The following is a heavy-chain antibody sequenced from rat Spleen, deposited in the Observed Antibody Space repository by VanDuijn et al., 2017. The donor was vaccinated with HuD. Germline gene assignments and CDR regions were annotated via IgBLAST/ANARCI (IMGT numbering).Heavy chain of an antibody. D-gene: IGHD1-7*01. CDR2: ITNTGGSI. J-gene: IGHJ1*01. CDR1: GFTFNNYW. CDR3: TRAKWVHWYFDF. V-gene: IGHV5-31*01. Sequence: EVQLVESGGGLVQPGRSLKLSCVASGFTFNNYWMSWIRQAPGKGLEWVASITNTGGSIYYPDSVKGRFTISRDNAQNTLYLQMNSLRSEDTATYYCTRAKWVHWYFDFWGPGTMVTVSS.